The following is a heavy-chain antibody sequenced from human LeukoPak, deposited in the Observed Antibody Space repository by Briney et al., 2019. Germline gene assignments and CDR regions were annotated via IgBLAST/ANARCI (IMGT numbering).Heavy chain of an antibody. CDR2: ISSSSSYI. V-gene: IGHV3-21*01. J-gene: IGHJ4*02. D-gene: IGHD2-15*01. Sequence: PGGSLRLSCAAPGFTFSSYSMNWVRQAPGKGLEWVSSISSSSSYIYYADSVKGRFTISRDNAKNSLYLQMNSLRAEDTAVYYCARGGGSTPSPYDYWGQGTLVTVSS. CDR3: ARGGGSTPSPYDY. CDR1: GFTFSSYS.